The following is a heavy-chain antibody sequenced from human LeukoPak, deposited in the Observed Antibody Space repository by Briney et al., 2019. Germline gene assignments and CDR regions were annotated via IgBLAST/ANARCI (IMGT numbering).Heavy chain of an antibody. J-gene: IGHJ6*03. CDR2: INF. CDR3: ARDRLLEDRDYHYYYYMDV. D-gene: IGHD1-1*01. V-gene: IGHV3-21*01. CDR1: GFTFSSYT. Sequence: PGGSLRLSCAVSGFTFSSYTINWVRQAPGKGLEWVSSINFYYADSVKGRFTISRDNAKNSLSLQMNSLRAEDTAVYYCARDRLLEDRDYHYYYYMDVWGIGTTVTVSS.